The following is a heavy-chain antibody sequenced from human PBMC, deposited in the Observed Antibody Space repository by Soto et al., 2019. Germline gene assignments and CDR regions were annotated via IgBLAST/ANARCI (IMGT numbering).Heavy chain of an antibody. D-gene: IGHD3-10*01. V-gene: IGHV4-30-4*01. J-gene: IGHJ5*02. Sequence: SETLSLTCTVSGGSISSGDYYWSWLRQPPGKGLEWIGDIYYSGSTYYNPSLNSRVTISVTTSKNQFSLKLSSVTAGDTAVYYCARDRITMVRGVINNRFDPWGQGTLVTAPQ. CDR2: IYYSGST. CDR1: GGSISSGDYY. CDR3: ARDRITMVRGVINNRFDP.